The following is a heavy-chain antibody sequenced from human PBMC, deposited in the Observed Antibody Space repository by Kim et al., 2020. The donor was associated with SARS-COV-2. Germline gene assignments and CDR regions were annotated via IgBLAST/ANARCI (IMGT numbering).Heavy chain of an antibody. CDR3: VSGGYCTNGVCLDY. J-gene: IGHJ4*02. CDR2: ISSSSSYI. CDR1: GFTFSSYS. V-gene: IGHV3-21*01. D-gene: IGHD2-8*01. Sequence: GGSLRLSCAASGFTFSSYSMNWVRQAPGKGLEWVSSISSSSSYIYYADSVKGRFTISRDNAKNSLYLQMNSLRAEDTAVYYCVSGGYCTNGVCLDYWGQGTLVTVSS.